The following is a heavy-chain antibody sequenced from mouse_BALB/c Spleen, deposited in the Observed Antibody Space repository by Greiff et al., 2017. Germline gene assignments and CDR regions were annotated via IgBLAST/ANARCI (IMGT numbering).Heavy chain of an antibody. V-gene: IGHV8-8*01. CDR1: GFSLSTSGMS. CDR3: ARTYDYDGFAY. CDR2: IWWNDDK. J-gene: IGHJ3*01. Sequence: QVTLKESGPGILQPSQTLSLTCSFSGFSLSTSGMSVGWIRQPSGKGLEWLAHIWWNDDKYYNPALKSRLTISKDTSNNQVFLKIASVVTADTATYYCARTYDYDGFAYWGQGTLVTVSA. D-gene: IGHD2-4*01.